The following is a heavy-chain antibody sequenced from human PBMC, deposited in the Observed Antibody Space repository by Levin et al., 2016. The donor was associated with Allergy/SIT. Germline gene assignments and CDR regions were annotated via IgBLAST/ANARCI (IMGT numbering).Heavy chain of an antibody. CDR3: AKGVQGGFDP. J-gene: IGHJ5*02. CDR2: INHSGST. D-gene: IGHD1-26*01. Sequence: WIRQPPGKGLEWIGEINHSGSTNYNPSLKSRVTISVDTSKNQFSLKLSSVTAADTAVYYCAKGVQGGFDPWGQGTLVTVSS. V-gene: IGHV4-34*01.